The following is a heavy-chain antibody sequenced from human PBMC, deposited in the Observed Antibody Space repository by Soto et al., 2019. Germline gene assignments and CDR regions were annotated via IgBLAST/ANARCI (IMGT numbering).Heavy chain of an antibody. Sequence: QVELQESGPRLVKSSGTLSLTCEVSSGSISTGNWWSWVRQPPGKGLEWIGEIYYTGATNYNPSLKSRVTMTIDKSKDQFSLILTSATAADTAVYYCARVFSSGSGWMYSFAFWGQGILVSVSS. CDR1: SGSISTGNW. CDR3: ARVFSSGSGWMYSFAF. V-gene: IGHV4-4*02. D-gene: IGHD6-25*01. J-gene: IGHJ4*02. CDR2: IYYTGAT.